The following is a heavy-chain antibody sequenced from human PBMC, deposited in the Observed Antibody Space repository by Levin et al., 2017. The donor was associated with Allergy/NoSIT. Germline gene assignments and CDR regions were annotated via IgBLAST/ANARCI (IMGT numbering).Heavy chain of an antibody. CDR3: ARERANYSGSGSSAYYFDY. V-gene: IGHV4-31*03. CDR1: GGSISSGGYY. D-gene: IGHD3-10*01. Sequence: SQTLSLTCTVSGGSISSGGYYWSWIRQHPTKGLEYIGYIYYSGTTYYNPSLKSRVTISLDTSQNQFSLKLNSVTAADTAVYYCARERANYSGSGSSAYYFDYWGQGSLVTVSS. CDR2: IYYSGTT. J-gene: IGHJ4*02.